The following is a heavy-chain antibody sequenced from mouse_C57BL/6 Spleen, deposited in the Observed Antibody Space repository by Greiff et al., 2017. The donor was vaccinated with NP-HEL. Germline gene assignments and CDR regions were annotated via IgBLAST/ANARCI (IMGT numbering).Heavy chain of an antibody. Sequence: VQLKESGGGLVQPGGSMKLSCVASGFTFSNYWMNWVRQSPEKGLEWVARIRLKSDNYATHYAESVKGRFTISRDDSKSSVYLQMNNLRAEDTGSYYCTGYLRSYAMDYWGQGTSVTVSS. D-gene: IGHD5-5*01. J-gene: IGHJ4*01. CDR2: IRLKSDNYAT. CDR1: GFTFSNYW. CDR3: TGYLRSYAMDY. V-gene: IGHV6-3*01.